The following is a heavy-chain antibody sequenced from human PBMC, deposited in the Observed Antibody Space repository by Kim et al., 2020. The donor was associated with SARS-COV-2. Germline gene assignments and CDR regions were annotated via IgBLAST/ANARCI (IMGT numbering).Heavy chain of an antibody. CDR3: ARGYHSGLTVQPDGY. J-gene: IGHJ4*02. CDR2: INPNSGGT. D-gene: IGHD5-12*01. V-gene: IGHV1-2*02. Sequence: ASVKVSCKASGYTFTGYYMHWVRQAPGQGLEWMGWINPNSGGTNYAQKFQGRVTMTRDTSISTAYMELSRLRSDDTAVYYCARGYHSGLTVQPDGYWGQGTLVTVSS. CDR1: GYTFTGYY.